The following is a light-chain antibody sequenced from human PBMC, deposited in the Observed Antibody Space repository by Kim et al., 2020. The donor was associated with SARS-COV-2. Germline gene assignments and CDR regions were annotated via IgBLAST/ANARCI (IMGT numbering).Light chain of an antibody. CDR1: SGSIDDNY. CDR2: GDD. CDR3: QSYNRDNVL. V-gene: IGLV6-57*03. J-gene: IGLJ2*01. Sequence: GTTLTVTCTRSSGSIDDNYVQWYQQRPGGVPTALIYGDDQRPSGVSDRFSGSIDNSSNSASLTISGLRTEDEADYYCQSYNRDNVLFGGGTQLTVL.